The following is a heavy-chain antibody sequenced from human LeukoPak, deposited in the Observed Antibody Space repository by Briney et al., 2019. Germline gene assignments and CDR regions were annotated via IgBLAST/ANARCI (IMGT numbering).Heavy chain of an antibody. J-gene: IGHJ4*02. Sequence: GGSLRLSCSASGFTFSSYEMNWVRQAPGKGLEWISYITGSGDTIYYADSVKGRFTISRDNAKNSLFLQMNSLTADGTAVYYCARMTTVVTPPDYWGQGILVTVSS. CDR2: ITGSGDTI. CDR1: GFTFSSYE. CDR3: ARMTTVVTPPDY. V-gene: IGHV3-48*03. D-gene: IGHD4-23*01.